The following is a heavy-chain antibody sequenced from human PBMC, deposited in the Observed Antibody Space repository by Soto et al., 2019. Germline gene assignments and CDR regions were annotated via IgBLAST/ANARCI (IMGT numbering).Heavy chain of an antibody. D-gene: IGHD5-18*01. J-gene: IGHJ4*02. CDR3: ARDEAIRRSRDGYSYGVDY. CDR2: IWYDGSNK. Sequence: QVQLVESGGGVVQPGRSLRLSCAASGFTFSSYGMHWVRQAPGKGLEWVAVIWYDGSNKYYADSVKGRFTISRDNSKNTLYLQMNSLRAEDTAVYYCARDEAIRRSRDGYSYGVDYWGQGTLVTVSS. V-gene: IGHV3-33*01. CDR1: GFTFSSYG.